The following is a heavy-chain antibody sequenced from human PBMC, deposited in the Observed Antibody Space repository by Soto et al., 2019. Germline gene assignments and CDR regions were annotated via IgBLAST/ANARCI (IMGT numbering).Heavy chain of an antibody. J-gene: IGHJ2*01. CDR3: ARERREQGANHYWYFDL. D-gene: IGHD1-26*01. V-gene: IGHV4-34*01. CDR1: GGSFSGYY. CDR2: ISHSGST. Sequence: PSETLSLTYAVYGGSFSGYYWSWIRQPPGKGLEWIGEISHSGSTNYNPSLKSRVTISVDTSKNQFSLKLSSVTAADTAVYYCARERREQGANHYWYFDLWGRGTLVTVSS.